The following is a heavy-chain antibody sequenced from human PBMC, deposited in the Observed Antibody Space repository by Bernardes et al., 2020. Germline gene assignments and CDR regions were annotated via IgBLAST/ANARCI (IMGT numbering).Heavy chain of an antibody. J-gene: IGHJ6*03. D-gene: IGHD6-13*01. V-gene: IGHV3-33*01. CDR2: IWYDGSNK. Sequence: GGSLRLSCVASGFTFSSYGMHWVRQAPGKGREWVAVIWYDGSNKYYADSVKGPFTISRDNSKNTLYLQMNSLRAEDTAVYYCARDQAPSSWYYYYYYMDVWGKGTTVTVSS. CDR3: ARDQAPSSWYYYYYYMDV. CDR1: GFTFSSYG.